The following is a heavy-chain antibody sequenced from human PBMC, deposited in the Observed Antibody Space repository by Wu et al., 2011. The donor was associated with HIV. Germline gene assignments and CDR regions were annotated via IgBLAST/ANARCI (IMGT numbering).Heavy chain of an antibody. J-gene: IGHJ5*02. D-gene: IGHD4-17*01. CDR3: ARHLDITVTTVGWFDP. Sequence: QVHLVQSGAEVREPGSSVKMSCRASGDSFNNYAISWVRQAPGQGLEWLGRVLPLFGTPTYAQRIQNRATITADESTSTVSLELSSLRYDDTAIYYCARHLDITVTTVGWFDPWGQGTLVTVSS. V-gene: IGHV1-69*15. CDR1: GDSFNNYA. CDR2: VLPLFGTP.